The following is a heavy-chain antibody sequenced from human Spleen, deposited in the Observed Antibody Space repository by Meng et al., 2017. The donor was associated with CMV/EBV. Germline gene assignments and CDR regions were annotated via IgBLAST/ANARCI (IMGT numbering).Heavy chain of an antibody. CDR3: AKASGGSNNWSLDY. J-gene: IGHJ4*02. CDR1: GLTFSSYW. V-gene: IGHV3-23*01. CDR2: ISDSGGDT. Sequence: ASGLTFSSYWMSWVRQAPGKGLEWVSGISDSGGDTYYTDSVKGRFTITRDNSKNTLCVQMNSLRAEDTAIYYCAKASGGSNNWSLDYWGQGILVTVSS. D-gene: IGHD6-13*01.